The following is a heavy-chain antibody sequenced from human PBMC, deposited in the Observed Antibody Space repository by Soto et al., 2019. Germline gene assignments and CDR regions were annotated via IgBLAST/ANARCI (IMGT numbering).Heavy chain of an antibody. V-gene: IGHV1-69*01. CDR1: GGSFGSYV. CDR2: IDPIFGTT. Sequence: QVQLVQSGAEVKNPGSSVKVSCKASGGSFGSYVISWVRQAPGQGLEWIGDIDPIFGTTRDAQNFQGRVRSTADDSTAIAHLDLGSLRSEDSAVYYCARGRGDSLTGDYYFDSWGQGTLVTISS. CDR3: ARGRGDSLTGDYYFDS. D-gene: IGHD3-9*01. J-gene: IGHJ4*02.